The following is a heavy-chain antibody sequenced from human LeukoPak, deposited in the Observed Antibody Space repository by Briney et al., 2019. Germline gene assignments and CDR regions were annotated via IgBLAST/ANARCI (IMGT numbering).Heavy chain of an antibody. J-gene: IGHJ4*02. CDR3: ARDRSSSSAGYYFDY. CDR2: ISSSSSYI. Sequence: GGSLRLSCAASGFTFSSYSMNWVRQAPGKGLEWVSSISSSSSYIYYADSVKGRFTISRDNAKNSLYLQMNSLRAEDTAVYYCARDRSSSSAGYYFDYWGQGTLVTVTS. V-gene: IGHV3-21*01. D-gene: IGHD6-6*01. CDR1: GFTFSSYS.